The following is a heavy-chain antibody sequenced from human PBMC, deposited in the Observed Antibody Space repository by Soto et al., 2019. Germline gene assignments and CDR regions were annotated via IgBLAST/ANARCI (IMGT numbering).Heavy chain of an antibody. CDR1: GYTFTSYD. V-gene: IGHV1-8*01. Sequence: ASVKVSCKASGYTFTSYDINWVRQATGQGLGWMGWMNPNSGNTGYAQKFQGRVTMTRNTSISTAYMELSSLRSEDTAVYYCARGLAGEGPDAFDIWGQGTMVTVSS. D-gene: IGHD6-19*01. J-gene: IGHJ3*02. CDR3: ARGLAGEGPDAFDI. CDR2: MNPNSGNT.